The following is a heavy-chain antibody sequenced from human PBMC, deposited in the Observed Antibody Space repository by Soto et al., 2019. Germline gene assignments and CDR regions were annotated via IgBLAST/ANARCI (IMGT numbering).Heavy chain of an antibody. CDR3: ARYCRRAGVNSHNGMDV. V-gene: IGHV3-21*01. CDR1: GFTFSSYS. CDR2: ISSSSSYI. D-gene: IGHD1-1*01. Sequence: TGGSLRLSCAASGFTFSSYSMNWVRQAPGKGLEWVSSISSSSSYIYYADSVKGRFTISRDNAKNSLYLQMNSLRAEDTAVYYCARYCRRAGVNSHNGMDVWDQGTTVTVS. J-gene: IGHJ6*02.